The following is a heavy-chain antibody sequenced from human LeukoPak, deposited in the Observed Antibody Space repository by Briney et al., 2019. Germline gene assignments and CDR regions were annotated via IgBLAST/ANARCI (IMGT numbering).Heavy chain of an antibody. J-gene: IGHJ5*02. CDR3: VRGSSGTAVRGVSRAWFDP. D-gene: IGHD3-10*01. CDR1: GFTFSSYW. CDR2: IKPDGSEK. V-gene: IGHV3-7*05. Sequence: WGSLSLSCAASGFTFSSYWMSWVRQAPGKGLEWVANIKPDGSEKYFVDSVRGRFNSRRDNVMNSLYLHMNSLRDDDTAVYYCVRGSSGTAVRGVSRAWFDPWGQGTLVTVSS.